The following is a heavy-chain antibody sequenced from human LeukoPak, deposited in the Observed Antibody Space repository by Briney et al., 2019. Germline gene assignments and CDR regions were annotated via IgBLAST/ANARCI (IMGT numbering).Heavy chain of an antibody. CDR1: GFTFSNYE. V-gene: IGHV3-48*03. CDR3: ATSRGYFFRWFQH. Sequence: PGGSLRLSCSASGFTFSNYEMNWVRQAPGKGLEWVSYIASSGSTIYYADSVKGRFTISRDNAKSSLYLQMNSLRADDTADYYCATSRGYFFRWFQHWGQGTLVTVSS. D-gene: IGHD3-22*01. J-gene: IGHJ1*01. CDR2: IASSGSTI.